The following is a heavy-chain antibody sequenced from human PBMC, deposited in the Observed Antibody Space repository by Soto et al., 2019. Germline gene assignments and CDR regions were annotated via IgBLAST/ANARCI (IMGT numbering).Heavy chain of an antibody. CDR1: GFTFSSYA. CDR2: ISSNGGST. J-gene: IGHJ4*02. D-gene: IGHD6-13*01. V-gene: IGHV3-64*01. CDR3: ATTIAAAGGYYFDY. Sequence: GGSLRLSCAASGFTFSSYAMHWVRQAPGKGLEYVSAISSNGGSTYYANSVKGRFTISRDNSKNTLYLQMGSLRADDMAVYYCATTIAAAGGYYFDYWGQGTLVTVPQ.